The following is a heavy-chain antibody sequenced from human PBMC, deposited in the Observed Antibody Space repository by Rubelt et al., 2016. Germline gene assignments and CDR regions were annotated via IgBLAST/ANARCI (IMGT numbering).Heavy chain of an antibody. Sequence: QVQLVQSGAEVKKPGASVKVSCKASGYTFTSYAMHWVRQAPGQRLEWMGWINAGNGNTKYSQKFQGIVTITRDTSASTAYMELSSLRSEDTAVYYCARDGGGAAGPYWGQGTLVTVSS. D-gene: IGHD6-13*01. V-gene: IGHV1-3*01. J-gene: IGHJ4*02. CDR1: GYTFTSYA. CDR2: INAGNGNT. CDR3: ARDGGGAAGPY.